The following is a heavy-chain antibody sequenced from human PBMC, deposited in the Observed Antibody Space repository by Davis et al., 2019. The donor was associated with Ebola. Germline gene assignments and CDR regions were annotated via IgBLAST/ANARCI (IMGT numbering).Heavy chain of an antibody. V-gene: IGHV1-46*01. CDR1: GYTFTSYY. D-gene: IGHD2-15*01. Sequence: AASVQVSCKASGYTFTSYYMHWVRQAPGQGLEWMGIINPSGGSTSYAQKFQGRVTITADKSTSTAYMELSSLRSDDTAVYYCARSWGVVVVAATPNWFDPWGQGTLVTVSS. CDR3: ARSWGVVVVAATPNWFDP. J-gene: IGHJ5*02. CDR2: INPSGGST.